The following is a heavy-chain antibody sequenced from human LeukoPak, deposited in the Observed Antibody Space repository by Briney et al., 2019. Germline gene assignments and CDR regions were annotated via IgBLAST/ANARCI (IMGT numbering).Heavy chain of an antibody. D-gene: IGHD6-13*01. J-gene: IGHJ4*02. CDR1: RGSISSSTYY. CDR3: AVYSSSWRDYFDY. V-gene: IGHV4-39*01. CDR2: IYYSGST. Sequence: SETLSLNCTVSRGSISSSTYYWGWIRQPPGKGLEWIGSIYYSGSTYHNPSLKSRVTISVDTSKNQFSLNLSSVTAADTAVYYCAVYSSSWRDYFDYWGQGTLVTVSS.